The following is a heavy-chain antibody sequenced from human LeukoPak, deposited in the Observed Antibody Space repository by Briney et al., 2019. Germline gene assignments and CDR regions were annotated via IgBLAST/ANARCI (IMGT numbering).Heavy chain of an antibody. D-gene: IGHD2-15*01. Sequence: GGSLRLSCAASGFTFSGYAMHWVRQAPGKGLEYVSAISSNGGSTYYANSVKGRFTISRDNSKNTLYLQMGSLRAEDMAVYYCARGGLLPFDYWGQGTLVTVSS. CDR1: GFTFSGYA. CDR3: ARGGLLPFDY. CDR2: ISSNGGST. V-gene: IGHV3-64*01. J-gene: IGHJ4*02.